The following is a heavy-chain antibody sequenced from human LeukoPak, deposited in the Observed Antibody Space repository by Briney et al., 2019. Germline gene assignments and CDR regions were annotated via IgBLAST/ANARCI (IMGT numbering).Heavy chain of an antibody. Sequence: VASVKVSCKASGYTFIGYYMHWVRQAPGQGLEWMGLINPSGGSTNYAQKFQGRVTMTRDTSTSTVYMELSSLRSEDTAVYYCARGPRITLIRGGQWYYYIDVWGKGTTVTISS. D-gene: IGHD3-10*01. V-gene: IGHV1-46*01. CDR1: GYTFIGYY. J-gene: IGHJ6*03. CDR3: ARGPRITLIRGGQWYYYIDV. CDR2: INPSGGST.